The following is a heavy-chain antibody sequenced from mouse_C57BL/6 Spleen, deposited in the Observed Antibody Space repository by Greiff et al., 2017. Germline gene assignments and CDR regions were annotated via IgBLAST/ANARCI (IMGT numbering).Heavy chain of an antibody. CDR1: GYTFTSYW. D-gene: IGHD2-2*01. CDR2: IHPNSGST. Sequence: VQLQQPGAELVKPGASVKLSCKASGYTFTSYWMHWVKQRPGQGLEWIGMIHPNSGSTNYNEKFKSKATLTVDKSSSTAYMQLSSLKSEDSAVYYCARVSTMVTSYAMDYWGQGTSVTVSS. V-gene: IGHV1-64*01. J-gene: IGHJ4*01. CDR3: ARVSTMVTSYAMDY.